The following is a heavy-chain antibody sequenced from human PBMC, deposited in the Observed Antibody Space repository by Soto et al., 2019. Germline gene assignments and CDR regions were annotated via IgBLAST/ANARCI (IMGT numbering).Heavy chain of an antibody. Sequence: QVQLVQSGAEVKKPGSSVKVSCKASGGTFSSYAISWVRQAPGQGLEWMGGIIPIFGTANYAQKFQGRVTITADESTSTAYMELSSLRSDDTVVYYCASTSRQGGGIQLWNYFDYWGQGTLVTVSS. CDR2: IIPIFGTA. CDR3: ASTSRQGGGIQLWNYFDY. D-gene: IGHD5-18*01. CDR1: GGTFSSYA. V-gene: IGHV1-69*12. J-gene: IGHJ4*02.